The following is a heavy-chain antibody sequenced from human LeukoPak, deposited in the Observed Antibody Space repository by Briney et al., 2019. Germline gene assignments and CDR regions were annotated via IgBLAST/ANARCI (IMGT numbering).Heavy chain of an antibody. V-gene: IGHV4-59*08. J-gene: IGHJ4*02. CDR1: GDSITNYY. D-gene: IGHD3-16*01. Sequence: SETLSLTCTVSGDSITNYYCSWMRQPPGKGLEWIGNIHYSGSTEYNPSLKSRVTITVHTSKTQFSLELRSVTAADTAVYYCHREGGGYWGQGALVTVSS. CDR3: HREGGGY. CDR2: IHYSGST.